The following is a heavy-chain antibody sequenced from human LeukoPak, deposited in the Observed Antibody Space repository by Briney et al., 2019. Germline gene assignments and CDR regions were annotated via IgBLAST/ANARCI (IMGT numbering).Heavy chain of an antibody. CDR2: INHSGST. V-gene: IGHV4-34*01. CDR3: ARGLSGYDFDY. CDR1: GGSFSGYY. Sequence: SETLSLTCAVYGGSFSGYYWSWIRQPPGKGLEWIGEINHSGSTNYNPSLKSRVTISVDTSKHQFSLKLSSVTAADTAVYYCARGLSGYDFDYWGQGTLVTVSS. D-gene: IGHD5-12*01. J-gene: IGHJ4*02.